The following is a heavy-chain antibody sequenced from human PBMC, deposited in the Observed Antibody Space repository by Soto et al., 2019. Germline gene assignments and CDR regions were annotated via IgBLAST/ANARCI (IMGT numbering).Heavy chain of an antibody. D-gene: IGHD3-22*01. Sequence: ASVKVSCKASGGTFSSYAISWVRQAPGQGLEWMGGIIPIFSTANYAQKFQGRVTITADESTSTAYMELSSLRSEDTAVYYCARVIVIYYYDIYDDFDIWGQGTMVTVSS. CDR2: IIPIFSTA. CDR3: ARVIVIYYYDIYDDFDI. CDR1: GGTFSSYA. J-gene: IGHJ3*02. V-gene: IGHV1-69*13.